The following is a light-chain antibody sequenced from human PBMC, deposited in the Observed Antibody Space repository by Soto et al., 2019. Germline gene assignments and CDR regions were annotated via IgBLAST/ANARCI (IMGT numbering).Light chain of an antibody. CDR1: SSDVGAYNY. Sequence: QSVLTQPPSASGSPGQSITISCAGTSSDVGAYNYVSWYQHHPDKAPKLVIYDVTNRPSGVSNRFSGSKAGNTASLTISGLQAEDEADYYCNSYTGSATPYVFGTGTKVTVL. J-gene: IGLJ1*01. V-gene: IGLV2-14*03. CDR3: NSYTGSATPYV. CDR2: DVT.